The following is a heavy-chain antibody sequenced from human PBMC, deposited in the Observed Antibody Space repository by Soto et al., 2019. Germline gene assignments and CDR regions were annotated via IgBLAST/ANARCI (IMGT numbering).Heavy chain of an antibody. CDR2: ISYDGRDE. CDR1: GFAFSSYA. D-gene: IGHD5-12*01. CDR3: AKGRGYSGYSNGETES. Sequence: LRLSFAASGFAFSSYAVQWVRQAPGKLLEWVAIISYDGRDEDYADSVKGRFTISRDNSRSTLYLQMNSLRPEDTAVYYCAKGRGYSGYSNGETESWGQG. J-gene: IGHJ5*02. V-gene: IGHV3-30*04.